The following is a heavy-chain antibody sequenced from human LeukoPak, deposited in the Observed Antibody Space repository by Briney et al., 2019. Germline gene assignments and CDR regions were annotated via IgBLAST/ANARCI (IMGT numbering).Heavy chain of an antibody. D-gene: IGHD3-22*01. Sequence: GGSLRLSCAASGFTFSSYAMSWVRQAPGKGLEWVSVISGSGGSTYYADSVKGRFTISRDNSKNTLYLQMNSLRAEDTAVYYCAKPQLMILVVTTMGYWGQGTLVTVSS. J-gene: IGHJ4*02. CDR1: GFTFSSYA. V-gene: IGHV3-23*01. CDR2: ISGSGGST. CDR3: AKPQLMILVVTTMGY.